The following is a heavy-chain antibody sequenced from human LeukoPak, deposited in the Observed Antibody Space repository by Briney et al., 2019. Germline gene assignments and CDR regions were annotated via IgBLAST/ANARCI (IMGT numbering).Heavy chain of an antibody. Sequence: GGSLRLSCAASGFTFSSYAMSWVRQAPGKGLEWVSAISGSGGSTYYADSVKGRFTISRDNSKNTLYLQMNSLRAEDTAVYYCAKDLEPEYSSGWYNWGQGTLVTVSS. CDR3: AKDLEPEYSSGWYN. CDR2: ISGSGGST. D-gene: IGHD6-19*01. J-gene: IGHJ4*02. CDR1: GFTFSSYA. V-gene: IGHV3-23*01.